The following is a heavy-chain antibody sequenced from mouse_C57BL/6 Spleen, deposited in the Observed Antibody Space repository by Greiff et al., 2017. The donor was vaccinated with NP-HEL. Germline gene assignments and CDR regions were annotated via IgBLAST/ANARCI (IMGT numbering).Heavy chain of an antibody. J-gene: IGHJ3*01. CDR1: GYTFTEYT. CDR3: ARHEEGYYDYAWFAY. Sequence: VKLVESGAELVKPGASVKLSCKASGYTFTEYTIHWVKQRSGQGLEWIGWFYPGSGSIKYNEKFKDKATLTADKSSSTVYMELSRLTSEDSAVYFCARHEEGYYDYAWFAYWGQGTLVTVSA. V-gene: IGHV1-62-2*01. D-gene: IGHD2-4*01. CDR2: FYPGSGSI.